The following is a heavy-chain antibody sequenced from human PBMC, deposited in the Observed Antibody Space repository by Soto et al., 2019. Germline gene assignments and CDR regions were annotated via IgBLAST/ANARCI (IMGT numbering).Heavy chain of an antibody. V-gene: IGHV3-23*01. J-gene: IGHJ3*02. D-gene: IGHD6-13*01. Sequence: LRDRCGVAEGTIGGHGRRRISKNQGKGLEWVSAISGSGRSTYYADSVKGRFTISRDNSKNTLYLQMNSLRAEDTAVYYCAKDPPPTAAHTPPPTIDAFDIWGQATMVTVSS. CDR2: ISGSGRST. CDR3: AKDPPPTAAHTPPPTIDAFDI. CDR1: EGTIGGHG.